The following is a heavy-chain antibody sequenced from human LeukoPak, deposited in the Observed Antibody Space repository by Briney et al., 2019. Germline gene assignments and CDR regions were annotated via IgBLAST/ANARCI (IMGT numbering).Heavy chain of an antibody. Sequence: GGSLRLSCAASGFTFSSYGMHWVRQAPGKGLEWVAVISYDGSNKYYADSVKGRFTISRDNSKNTLYLQMYSLRAEDTAVYYCAKDQPGYDSSGYYGYFDYWGQGTLVTVSS. CDR3: AKDQPGYDSSGYYGYFDY. J-gene: IGHJ4*02. D-gene: IGHD3-22*01. CDR2: ISYDGSNK. CDR1: GFTFSSYG. V-gene: IGHV3-30*18.